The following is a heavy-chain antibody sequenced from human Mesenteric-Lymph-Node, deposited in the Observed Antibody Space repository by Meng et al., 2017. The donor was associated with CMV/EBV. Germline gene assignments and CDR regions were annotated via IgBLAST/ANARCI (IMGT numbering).Heavy chain of an antibody. CDR2: IYHSGST. J-gene: IGHJ5*02. CDR1: GGSISSGGFC. CDR3: ARGLSTLDWFDP. Sequence: LSGGSISSGGFCWNWLRQPPGKGLEWIGFIYHSGSTYYHPSLKSRVSISVDTSKNQFSLRLSSVTAADTAVYYCARGLSTLDWFDPWGQGTLVTVSS. V-gene: IGHV4-31*02. D-gene: IGHD2/OR15-2a*01.